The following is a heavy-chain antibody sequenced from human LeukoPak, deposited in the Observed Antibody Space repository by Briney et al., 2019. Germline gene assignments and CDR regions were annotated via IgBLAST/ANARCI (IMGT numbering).Heavy chain of an antibody. D-gene: IGHD1-26*01. CDR3: ARGPPGGYWSRHYYMDV. V-gene: IGHV4-59*01. CDR2: IYYSGST. Sequence: SETLSLTCTVSGGSISSYYWSWIRQPPGKGLEWIGYIYYSGSTNYNPSLKSRVTILVDTSKNQFSLKLSSVTAADTAVYYCARGPPGGYWSRHYYMDVWGKGTTVTVSS. CDR1: GGSISSYY. J-gene: IGHJ6*03.